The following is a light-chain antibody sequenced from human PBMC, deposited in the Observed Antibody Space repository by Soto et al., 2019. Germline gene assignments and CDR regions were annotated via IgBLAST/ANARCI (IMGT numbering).Light chain of an antibody. V-gene: IGKV3-11*01. Sequence: EIVLTQSPATLSLTPGERAILSCRASQSVSSYLAWYQQKPGQAPRLLIYAASNRATGIPARFSGSGSRTDFTLTITSLEPEDFAVYYCQQRSIWPFTFGPGTKVDIK. CDR1: QSVSSY. CDR3: QQRSIWPFT. CDR2: AAS. J-gene: IGKJ3*01.